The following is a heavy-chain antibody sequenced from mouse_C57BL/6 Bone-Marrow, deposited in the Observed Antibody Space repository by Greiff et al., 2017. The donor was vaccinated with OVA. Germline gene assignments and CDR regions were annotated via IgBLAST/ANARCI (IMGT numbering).Heavy chain of an antibody. J-gene: IGHJ4*01. V-gene: IGHV14-4*01. Sequence: EVQLQQSGAELVRPGASVKLSCTASGFNIKDDYMHWVKQRPEQGLEWIGWIDPENGDTEYASKFQGKATITADTSSNTAYLQLSSLTSEDTAVYYCTTYHYYAMDHWGQGTSVTVSS. CDR2: IDPENGDT. CDR1: GFNIKDDY. CDR3: TTYHYYAMDH.